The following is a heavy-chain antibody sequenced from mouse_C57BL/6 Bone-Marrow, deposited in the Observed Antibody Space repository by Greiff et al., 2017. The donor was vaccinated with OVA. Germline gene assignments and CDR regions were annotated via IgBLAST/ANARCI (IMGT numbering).Heavy chain of an antibody. CDR2: IYPGSGST. Sequence: QVQLQQPGAELVKPGASVKMSCTASGYTFTSYWITWVKQRPGQGLEWIGDIYPGSGSTNYNEKFKSKATLTVDTSSSTAYMQLSSLTSEDSAIYYCARWKVTRPYWYFDVWGTGTTVTVSS. CDR1: GYTFTSYW. J-gene: IGHJ1*03. D-gene: IGHD2-2*01. V-gene: IGHV1-55*01. CDR3: ARWKVTRPYWYFDV.